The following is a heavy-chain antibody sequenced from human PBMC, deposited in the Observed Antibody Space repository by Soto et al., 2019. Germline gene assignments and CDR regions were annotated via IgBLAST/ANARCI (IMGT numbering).Heavy chain of an antibody. Sequence: SETLSLTCTVSGGSISSYYWSWIRQPPGKGLEWIGYIYYSGSTNYNPSLKSRVTISVDTSKNQFSLKLSSVTAADTAVYYCARGIAAAGTGYYYAMDVWGRGTTVTVSS. V-gene: IGHV4-59*01. CDR1: GGSISSYY. J-gene: IGHJ6*02. D-gene: IGHD6-13*01. CDR3: ARGIAAAGTGYYYAMDV. CDR2: IYYSGST.